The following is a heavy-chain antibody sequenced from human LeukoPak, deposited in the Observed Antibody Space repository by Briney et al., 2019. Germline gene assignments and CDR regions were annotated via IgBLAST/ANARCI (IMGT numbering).Heavy chain of an antibody. CDR1: GFTFSSYS. V-gene: IGHV3-21*01. J-gene: IGHJ4*02. Sequence: GGALRLSCAASGFTFSSYSMNWVRQAPGKGLEGVSSISSGRSFIYYADSVKGRFTISRDNAKSSLYLQMNSLRAEDSAVYYCVRDPRPFGCGSDSCPRYYFDYWGQGTLVTVSS. CDR2: ISSGRSFI. CDR3: VRDPRPFGCGSDSCPRYYFDY. D-gene: IGHD2-21*02.